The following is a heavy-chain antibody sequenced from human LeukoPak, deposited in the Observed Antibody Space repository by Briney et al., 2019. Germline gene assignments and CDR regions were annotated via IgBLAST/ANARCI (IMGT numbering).Heavy chain of an antibody. D-gene: IGHD6-6*01. Sequence: SETLSLTCTVSGGSISSGSYYWSWIRQPAGKGLEWIGRIYTSGSTNYNPSLKSRVTISVDTSKNQFSLKLSSVTAADTAVYYCAREGGGIAARPLHYYYYMDVWGKGTTVTVSS. J-gene: IGHJ6*03. V-gene: IGHV4-61*02. CDR2: IYTSGST. CDR3: AREGGGIAARPLHYYYYMDV. CDR1: GGSISSGSYY.